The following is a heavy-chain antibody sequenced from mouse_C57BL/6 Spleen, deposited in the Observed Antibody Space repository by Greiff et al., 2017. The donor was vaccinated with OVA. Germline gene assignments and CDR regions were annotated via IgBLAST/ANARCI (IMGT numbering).Heavy chain of an antibody. CDR2: INPSSGYT. CDR1: GYTFTSYT. CDR3: ARSGSHWYFDV. D-gene: IGHD3-1*01. J-gene: IGHJ1*03. Sequence: QVQLKESGADLARPGASVKMSCKASGYTFTSYTMHWVKQRPGQGLEWIGYINPSSGYTKYNQKFKDKATLTADKSSSTAYMQLSSLTSEDSAVYYCARSGSHWYFDVWGTGTTVTVSS. V-gene: IGHV1-4*01.